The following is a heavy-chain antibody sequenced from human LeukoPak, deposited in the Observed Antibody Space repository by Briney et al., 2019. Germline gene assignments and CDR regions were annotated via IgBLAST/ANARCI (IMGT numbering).Heavy chain of an antibody. CDR1: GFTFSSYG. CDR2: ISGSGGST. J-gene: IGHJ4*02. CDR3: AKEVAYCTSTSCYSHFDY. V-gene: IGHV3-23*01. Sequence: GGSLRLSCAASGFTFSSYGMSWARQAPGKGLEWVSAISGSGGSTYYADSVKGRFTISRDNSRNTLFLQMHSLRAEDTAVYYCAKEVAYCTSTSCYSHFDYWGQGTLVTVSS. D-gene: IGHD2-2*01.